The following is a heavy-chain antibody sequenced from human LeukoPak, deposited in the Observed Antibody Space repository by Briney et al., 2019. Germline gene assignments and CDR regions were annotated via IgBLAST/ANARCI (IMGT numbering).Heavy chain of an antibody. D-gene: IGHD3-22*01. J-gene: IGHJ4*02. Sequence: ASVKVSCKASGFTFTSSAMQWVRQARGQRLEWIGWIVVGSGNTNYAQKFQERVTITRDMSASTAYMELSSLRSEDTAVYYCAAVGSYCDSSGYYDVGDWGQGTLVTVSS. CDR2: IVVGSGNT. CDR3: AAVGSYCDSSGYYDVGD. CDR1: GFTFTSSA. V-gene: IGHV1-58*02.